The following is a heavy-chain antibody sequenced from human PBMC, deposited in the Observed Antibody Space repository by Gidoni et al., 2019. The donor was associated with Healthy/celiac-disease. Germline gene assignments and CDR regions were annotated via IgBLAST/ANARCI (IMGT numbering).Heavy chain of an antibody. CDR3: ARDRGYCSGGSCYLGSAFDI. CDR2: IYHSGST. Sequence: QLQLQESGSGLVKPSQTLSLTCAVSGGSISSGGYSWRWIRQPPGKGLEWIGYIYHSGSTYYNPSLKSRVTISVDRSKNQFSLKLSSVTAADTAVYYCARDRGYCSGGSCYLGSAFDIWGQGTMVTVSS. CDR1: GGSISSGGYS. J-gene: IGHJ3*02. D-gene: IGHD2-15*01. V-gene: IGHV4-30-2*01.